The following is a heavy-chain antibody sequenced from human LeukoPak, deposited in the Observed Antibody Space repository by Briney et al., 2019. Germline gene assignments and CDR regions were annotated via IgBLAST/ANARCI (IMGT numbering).Heavy chain of an antibody. Sequence: ALVKVSCKASGFTFSNYGVSWVRQAPGQGLEWMGWVSANSGNTDYAQRFQGRVTMTTDTSATTAYMELGSLTSADTAVYYCAGHTTWSGPNPFPLWGQGTMVTVSS. V-gene: IGHV1-18*01. CDR1: GFTFSNYG. D-gene: IGHD2-2*01. CDR3: AGHTTWSGPNPFPL. J-gene: IGHJ3*01. CDR2: VSANSGNT.